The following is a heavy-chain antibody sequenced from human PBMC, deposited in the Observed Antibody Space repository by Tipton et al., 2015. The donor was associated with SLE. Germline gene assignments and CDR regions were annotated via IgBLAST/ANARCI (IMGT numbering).Heavy chain of an antibody. CDR1: GDSITIGGYY. CDR3: ARGASAAGTYL. CDR2: INYSGTT. D-gene: IGHD6-13*01. J-gene: IGHJ5*02. Sequence: TLSLTCTVSGDSITIGGYYWGWIRQHPGKGLEWIGYINYSGTTYYNPSLKSRVIISGDKSTNQFSLRLSSVTAADTAIYYCARGASAAGTYLWGQGTLVTVSS. V-gene: IGHV4-31*03.